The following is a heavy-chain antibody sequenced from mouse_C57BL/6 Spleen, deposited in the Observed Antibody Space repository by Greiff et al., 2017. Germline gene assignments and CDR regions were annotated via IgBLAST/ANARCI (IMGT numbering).Heavy chain of an antibody. CDR1: GYTFTSYW. CDR3: TRREANYGSTFAY. J-gene: IGHJ3*01. CDR2: IYPGNSDT. Sequence: VQLQQSGTVLARPGASVKMSCKTSGYTFTSYWMHWVKQRPGQGLEWIGAIYPGNSDTSYNQKFKGKAKLTAVTSASTAYMELSSLTNEDSAVYYCTRREANYGSTFAYWGQGTLVTVSA. V-gene: IGHV1-5*01. D-gene: IGHD1-1*01.